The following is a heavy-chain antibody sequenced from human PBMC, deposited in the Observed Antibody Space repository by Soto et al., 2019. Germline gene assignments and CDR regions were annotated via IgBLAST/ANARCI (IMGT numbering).Heavy chain of an antibody. CDR1: GYTFAIYY. D-gene: IGHD6-13*01. J-gene: IGHJ3*02. Sequence: GASVKVSCKASGYTFAIYYMHWVRQAPGQGLEWMGIINPNGGSTSYAQKFQGRVTMTRDTSTSTVYMELSSLRSEDTAVYYCARNSAYSSRVAGTSYNFDIWGQGTMVTVSS. CDR3: ARNSAYSSRVAGTSYNFDI. V-gene: IGHV1-46*01. CDR2: INPNGGST.